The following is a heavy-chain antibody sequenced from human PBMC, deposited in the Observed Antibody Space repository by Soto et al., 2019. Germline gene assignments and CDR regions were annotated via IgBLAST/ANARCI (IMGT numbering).Heavy chain of an antibody. CDR2: LYNDGST. CDR3: ARDDILTGYYRPTPSSD. Sequence: EVQLVESGGGLVQPGGSLRLSCAVSGFTVSSNYMSWVRQAPGKGLEWVSVLYNDGSTYYADSVKGRFTISRDNSKNTLYLQMNSLRAEDTAVYFCARDDILTGYYRPTPSSDWGQGTLVTVSS. CDR1: GFTVSSNY. V-gene: IGHV3-66*01. J-gene: IGHJ4*02. D-gene: IGHD3-9*01.